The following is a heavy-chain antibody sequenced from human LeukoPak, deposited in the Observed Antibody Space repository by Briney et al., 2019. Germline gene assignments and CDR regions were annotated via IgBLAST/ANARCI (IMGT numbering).Heavy chain of an antibody. V-gene: IGHV1-2*02. CDR2: INPNSGGT. Sequence: ASVKVSCKASGYTFTGYYMHWVRQAPGQGLEWMGWINPNSGGTNYAQKFQGRVTMTRDTSISTAYMELSRLRSDDTAVYYCARDYYDFWSGRPYFDYWGQGTLVTVSS. CDR1: GYTFTGYY. D-gene: IGHD3-3*01. J-gene: IGHJ4*02. CDR3: ARDYYDFWSGRPYFDY.